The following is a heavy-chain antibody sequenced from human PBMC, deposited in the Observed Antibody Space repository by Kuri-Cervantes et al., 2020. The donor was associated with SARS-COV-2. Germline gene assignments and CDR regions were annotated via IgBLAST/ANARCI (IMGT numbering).Heavy chain of an antibody. Sequence: SVKVSCKASGGTFSSYAISWVRQAPGQGREWMGRIIPILGIANYAQKFQGRVTITADKSTSTAYMELSSLRSEDTAVYYCARSANYGSGSYYMSYGMDVWGQGTTVTVSS. CDR1: GGTFSSYA. CDR3: ARSANYGSGSYYMSYGMDV. CDR2: IIPILGIA. V-gene: IGHV1-69*04. J-gene: IGHJ6*02. D-gene: IGHD3-10*01.